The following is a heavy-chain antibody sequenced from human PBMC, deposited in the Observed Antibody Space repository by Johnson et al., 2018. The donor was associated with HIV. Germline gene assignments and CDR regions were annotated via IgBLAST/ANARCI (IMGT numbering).Heavy chain of an antibody. Sequence: QVQLVESGGGVVQPGRSLRLSCAASGFTFSSYGMHWVRQAPGKGLEWVAVIWYDGSNKYYADSVKGRFTISRDNSKNTLYLQMNRLRAEDTAVYYCASPLEAAAGPMDAFDIWGQGTMVTVSS. D-gene: IGHD6-13*01. CDR1: GFTFSSYG. V-gene: IGHV3-33*01. J-gene: IGHJ3*02. CDR3: ASPLEAAAGPMDAFDI. CDR2: IWYDGSNK.